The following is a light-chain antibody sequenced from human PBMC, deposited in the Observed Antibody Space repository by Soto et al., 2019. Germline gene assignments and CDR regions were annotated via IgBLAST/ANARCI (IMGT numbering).Light chain of an antibody. CDR3: CSYTVSRTVGV. CDR1: TSDVGLYDS. J-gene: IGLJ2*01. CDR2: GVR. V-gene: IGLV2-14*03. Sequence: QSVLTQPASVSGSPGQSITISCTGTTSDVGLYDSVSWYQQYPGKAPRLIIYGVRNRPSGVSNRFSGSKSGITAFLTISGLQADDAADYYCCSYTVSRTVGVFGGGTKLTVL.